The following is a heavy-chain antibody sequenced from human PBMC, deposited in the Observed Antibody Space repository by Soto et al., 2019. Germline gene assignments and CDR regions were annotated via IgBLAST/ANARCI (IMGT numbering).Heavy chain of an antibody. CDR3: TRDASRDSSARGWFDP. Sequence: GGSLRLSCAASGFTFRSFTMNWVRQAPGKGLEWVSTISSNSAYIYYTDALRGRFTISRDNARNSLHLQMNSLRAEDTAVYYCTRDASRDSSARGWFDPWGPGTLVTVSS. CDR1: GFTFRSFT. CDR2: ISSNSAYI. V-gene: IGHV3-21*01. D-gene: IGHD6-13*01. J-gene: IGHJ5*02.